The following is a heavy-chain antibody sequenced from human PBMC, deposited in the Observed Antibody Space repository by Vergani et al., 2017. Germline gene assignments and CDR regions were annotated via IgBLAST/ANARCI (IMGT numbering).Heavy chain of an antibody. CDR1: GFTFDTYT. J-gene: IGHJ1*01. D-gene: IGHD3-10*01. V-gene: IGHV3-23*04. Sequence: VRLVESGGGVVQPGGSLRLSCAASGFTFDTYTMAYVRQAPGKGLEWVATISSGGGDIFYADSVKGRFTISRDNSKNTLFLQMNSLKDEDTAVYYCTTAWGLYYLHGEYFQYWGRGTLVSVSS. CDR3: TTAWGLYYLHGEYFQY. CDR2: ISSGGGDI.